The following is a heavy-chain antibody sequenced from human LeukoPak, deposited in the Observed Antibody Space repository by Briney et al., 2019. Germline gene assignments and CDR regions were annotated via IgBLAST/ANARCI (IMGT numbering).Heavy chain of an antibody. CDR1: GGSISSYY. CDR3: ARDRVQLWLNAFDI. V-gene: IGHV4-59*01. CDR2: IYYSGST. J-gene: IGHJ3*02. D-gene: IGHD5-18*01. Sequence: PSETLSLTCTVSGGSISSYYWSWIRQPPGKGLEWIGYIYYSGSTNYNPSLKSRVTISVDTSKNQFSLKLSSVTAADTAVYYCARDRVQLWLNAFDIWGQGTMVTVSS.